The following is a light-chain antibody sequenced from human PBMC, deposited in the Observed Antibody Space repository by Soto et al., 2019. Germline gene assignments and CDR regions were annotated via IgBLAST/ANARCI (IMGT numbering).Light chain of an antibody. CDR2: AAS. CDR3: QQRSNWPGT. J-gene: IGKJ1*01. V-gene: IGKV3-11*01. Sequence: EIVFTQSPATLSLSPGERATLSCRASQSVRSSLAWYQQQPGQAPRLLIYAASNRATGIPARFSGSGSGTDFTLTISSLDPQDFAVYYCQQRSNWPGTFGLGTKVDIK. CDR1: QSVRSS.